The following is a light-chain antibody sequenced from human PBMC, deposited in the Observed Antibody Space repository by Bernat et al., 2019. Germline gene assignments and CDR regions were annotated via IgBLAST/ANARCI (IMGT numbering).Light chain of an antibody. CDR3: ALWDNSLSVWV. J-gene: IGLJ3*02. Sequence: QSVLTQPPSVPAAQGQRVTIPCSGISSNMGNNYVSWYQQLPGKAPQLPIYENNKRAPGIHDRFPGPESGTSATLGITGLQTGDEADYYCALWDNSLSVWVFGGGTKLTVL. CDR1: SSNMGNNY. CDR2: ENN. V-gene: IGLV1-51*02.